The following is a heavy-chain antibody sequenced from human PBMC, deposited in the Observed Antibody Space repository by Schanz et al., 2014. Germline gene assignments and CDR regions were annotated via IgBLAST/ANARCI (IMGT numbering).Heavy chain of an antibody. CDR3: VTWSTTYLYQDY. D-gene: IGHD1-26*01. CDR1: GFTFTTFA. V-gene: IGHV3-23*04. CDR2: ISDRGDGT. Sequence: VQLVESGGGVVQPGGSLRLSCATSGFTFTTFAMTWVRQAPGKGLEWVSGISDRGDGTNYGDSVRGRFTISRDNSKNTLSLQMDDLRGDDTAMYYCVTWSTTYLYQDYWGQGTLVSVSA. J-gene: IGHJ4*02.